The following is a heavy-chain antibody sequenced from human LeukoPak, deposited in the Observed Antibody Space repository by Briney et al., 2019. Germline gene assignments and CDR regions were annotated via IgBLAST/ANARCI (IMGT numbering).Heavy chain of an antibody. Sequence: GGSLRLSCAASGFTFSSYWMSWVRQAPGKGLEWVANIKLDGSEKYYVDSVKGRFTTSRDNSKNTLYLQMNSLRAEDTAVYYCASGVRDYYDSSGYGGDWGQGTLVTVSS. CDR3: ASGVRDYYDSSGYGGD. V-gene: IGHV3-7*01. CDR1: GFTFSSYW. D-gene: IGHD3-22*01. CDR2: IKLDGSEK. J-gene: IGHJ4*02.